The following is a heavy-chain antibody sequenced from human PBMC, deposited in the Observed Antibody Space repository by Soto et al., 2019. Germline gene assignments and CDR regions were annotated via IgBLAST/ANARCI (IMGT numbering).Heavy chain of an antibody. J-gene: IGHJ1*01. Sequence: SLRLSCAASGFTFSRYAMIGVRQAPGKGLEWVSAISGSGGSTYYADSVKGRFTISRDNSKNTLYLQMNSLRAEDTAVYYCSKDTVEDYVSDYCGQGTLVTGS. CDR1: GFTFSRYA. D-gene: IGHD3-16*01. CDR2: ISGSGGST. V-gene: IGHV3-23*01. CDR3: SKDTVEDYVSDY.